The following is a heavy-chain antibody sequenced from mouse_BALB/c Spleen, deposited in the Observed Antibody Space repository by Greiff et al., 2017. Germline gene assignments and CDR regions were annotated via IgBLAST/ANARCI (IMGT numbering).Heavy chain of an antibody. CDR2: ISSGGSYT. CDR3: ARFYDEAMDY. V-gene: IGHV5-9-4*01. Sequence: EVQLVESGGGLVKPGGSLKLSCAASGFTFSSYAMSWVRQSPEKRLEWVAEISSGGSYTYYPDTVTGRFTISRDNAKNTRYLEMSSLRSEDTAMYYCARFYDEAMDYWGQGTSVTVSS. D-gene: IGHD2-3*01. CDR1: GFTFSSYA. J-gene: IGHJ4*01.